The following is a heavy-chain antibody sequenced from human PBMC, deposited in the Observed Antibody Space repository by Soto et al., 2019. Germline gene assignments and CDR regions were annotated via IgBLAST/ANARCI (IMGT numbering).Heavy chain of an antibody. J-gene: IGHJ4*02. CDR3: ARGSTAYYFDY. CDR2: IYPGDSDT. D-gene: IGHD2-21*02. CDR1: GYSFTTYW. V-gene: IGHV5-51*01. Sequence: GESLKISCKGSGYSFTTYWIGWVRQMPGKGPEWMGMIYPGDSDTRYSPSFQGQVTISADKSITTAYLQWSSLKASDTAIYYCARGSTAYYFDYWGQGTQVTVSS.